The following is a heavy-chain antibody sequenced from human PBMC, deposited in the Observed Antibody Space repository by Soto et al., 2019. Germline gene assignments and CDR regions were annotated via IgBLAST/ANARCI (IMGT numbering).Heavy chain of an antibody. D-gene: IGHD2-2*01. CDR3: AREVGYCSSTSCYVYYYGMDV. Sequence: QVQLQESGPGLVKPSQTLSLTCTVSGGSISSGDYYWSWIRQPPGKGLEWIGYIYYSGSTYYNPSLKSRVTISVDTSKNQFSLKLSSVTAADTAVYYCAREVGYCSSTSCYVYYYGMDVWGQGTTVTVSS. CDR1: GGSISSGDYY. J-gene: IGHJ6*02. CDR2: IYYSGST. V-gene: IGHV4-30-4*01.